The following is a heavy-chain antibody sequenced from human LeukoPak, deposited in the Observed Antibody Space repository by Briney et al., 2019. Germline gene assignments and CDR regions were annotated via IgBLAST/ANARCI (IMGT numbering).Heavy chain of an antibody. CDR3: ARGDCSGTSCYFDY. CDR2: IYYSGIT. D-gene: IGHD2-2*01. V-gene: IGHV4-39*07. J-gene: IGHJ4*02. CDR1: GGSISSSSYY. Sequence: PSETLSLTCTVSGGSISSSSYYWGWIRQPPGKGLEWIGSIYYSGITNYNPSLKSRVTISVDTSKKQFSLSLSSVTAADTAIYYCARGDCSGTSCYFDYWDQGTLVTVSS.